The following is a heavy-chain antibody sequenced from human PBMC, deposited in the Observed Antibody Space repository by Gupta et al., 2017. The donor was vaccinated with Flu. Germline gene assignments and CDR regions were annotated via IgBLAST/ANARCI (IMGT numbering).Heavy chain of an antibody. CDR2: IIPMSGTP. Sequence: SWVRQAPGQGLEWLEKIIPMSGTPDYAQNFQGRFTIEADESTTTVYMEVHSLTSEDTAMYYCARKCLCGGDCHSFEDWGQGTHVTVSS. CDR3: ARKCLCGGDCHSFED. J-gene: IGHJ4*02. D-gene: IGHD2-21*01. V-gene: IGHV1-69*15.